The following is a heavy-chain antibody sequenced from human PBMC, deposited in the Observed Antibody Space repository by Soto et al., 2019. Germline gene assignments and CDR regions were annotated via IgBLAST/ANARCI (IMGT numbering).Heavy chain of an antibody. CDR3: AKTSTVTSYWFDP. D-gene: IGHD4-17*01. CDR1: GFTFSSYA. CDR2: ISGSDGST. V-gene: IGHV3-23*01. Sequence: PGGSLRLSCAASGFTFSSYAMSWVRQAPGKGLEWVSGISGSDGSTYYADSVKGRFTISRDNSKNTLYLQINSLRAEDTAVYYCAKTSTVTSYWFDPWGQGTLVTVSS. J-gene: IGHJ5*02.